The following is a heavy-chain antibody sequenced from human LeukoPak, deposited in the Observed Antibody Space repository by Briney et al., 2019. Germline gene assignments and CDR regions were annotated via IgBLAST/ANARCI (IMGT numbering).Heavy chain of an antibody. CDR2: IRYDGSNK. Sequence: GGSLRLSCAASGFTFSSYGMHWVRQAPGKGLEWVAFIRYDGSNKYYADSVKGRFTISRDNSKNTLYLQMNSLRAEDTAVYYCARTAEATVTRDYYYYYMDVWGKGTTVTVSS. CDR1: GFTFSSYG. CDR3: ARTAEATVTRDYYYYYMDV. J-gene: IGHJ6*03. D-gene: IGHD4-11*01. V-gene: IGHV3-30*02.